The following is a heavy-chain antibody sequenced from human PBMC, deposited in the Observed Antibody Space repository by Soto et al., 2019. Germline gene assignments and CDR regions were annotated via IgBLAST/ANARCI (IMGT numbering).Heavy chain of an antibody. J-gene: IGHJ4*02. V-gene: IGHV2-5*02. CDR1: GFSLTSRPVG. D-gene: IGHD3-16*01. Sequence: QITLKESGPTLVKPTQTLTLTCTFSGFSLTSRPVGVGWVRQPPGKALEWLAFIYWDDDKRYSPSLRSTLTVTKEASNNKVVLTMTNMHPVETATYYCAHRRNYDGSWNEGVFDYWGQGILVTVSS. CDR3: AHRRNYDGSWNEGVFDY. CDR2: IYWDDDK.